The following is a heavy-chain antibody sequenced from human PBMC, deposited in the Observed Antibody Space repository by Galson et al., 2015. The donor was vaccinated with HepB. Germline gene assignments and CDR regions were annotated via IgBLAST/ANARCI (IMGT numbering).Heavy chain of an antibody. CDR2: IKQDGSEK. V-gene: IGHV3-7*03. D-gene: IGHD1-26*01. Sequence: SLRLSCAASGFTFSSYWMSWVRQAPGKGLEWVANIKQDGSEKYYVDSVKGRFTISRDNAKNSLYLQMNSLRAEDTAVYYCARGGGSYYFGFDYWGQGTLVTVSS. J-gene: IGHJ4*02. CDR1: GFTFSSYW. CDR3: ARGGGSYYFGFDY.